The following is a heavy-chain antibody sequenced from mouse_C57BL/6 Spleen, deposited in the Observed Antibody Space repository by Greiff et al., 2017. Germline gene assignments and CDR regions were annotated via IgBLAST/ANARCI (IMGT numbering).Heavy chain of an antibody. V-gene: IGHV1-82*01. CDR3: ARSGYYGHYYAMDY. D-gene: IGHD1-1*01. Sequence: QVQLKESGPELVKPGVSVKISCKASGYAFSSSWMNWVKQRPGKGLEWIGRIYPGDGDTNYNGKFKGKATLTADKSSSTAYMQLSSLTSEDSAVYFCARSGYYGHYYAMDYWGQGTSVTVSS. CDR2: IYPGDGDT. J-gene: IGHJ4*01. CDR1: GYAFSSSW.